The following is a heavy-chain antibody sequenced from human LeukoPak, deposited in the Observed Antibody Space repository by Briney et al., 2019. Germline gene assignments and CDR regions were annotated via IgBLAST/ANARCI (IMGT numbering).Heavy chain of an antibody. D-gene: IGHD3-10*01. J-gene: IGHJ4*02. V-gene: IGHV4-39*07. Sequence: SETLSLTCTVSGGSISSSSYYWGWIRQPPGKGLEWIGSIYYSGSTYYNPSLKSRVTISVDTSKNQFSLKLSSVTAADTAVYYCAREEVTMVRGARGFRGYFDYWGQGTLVTVSS. CDR3: AREEVTMVRGARGFRGYFDY. CDR2: IYYSGST. CDR1: GGSISSSSYY.